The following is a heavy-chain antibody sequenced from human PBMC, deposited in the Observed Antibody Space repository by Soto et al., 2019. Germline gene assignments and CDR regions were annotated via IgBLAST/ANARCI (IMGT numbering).Heavy chain of an antibody. D-gene: IGHD6-13*01. V-gene: IGHV3-66*01. J-gene: IGHJ6*03. CDR3: ARNGPYSSSWYVIPYEYYYYYMDV. Sequence: EVQLVESGGGLVQPGGSLRLSCAASGFTVSSNYMSWVRQAPGKGLEWVSVIYSGGSTYYADSVKGRFTISRDNSKNTLYLQMNSLRAEDTAVYYCARNGPYSSSWYVIPYEYYYYYMDVWGKGTTVTVSS. CDR2: IYSGGST. CDR1: GFTVSSNY.